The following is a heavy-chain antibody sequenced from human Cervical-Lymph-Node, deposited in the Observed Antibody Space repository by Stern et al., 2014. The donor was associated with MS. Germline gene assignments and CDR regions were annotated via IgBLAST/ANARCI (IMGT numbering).Heavy chain of an antibody. J-gene: IGHJ1*01. CDR2: IDPTDGRT. D-gene: IGHD4-17*01. Sequence: VQLVESGAEVKKPGASVKVSCKASGDTFASYPIHWLRQAPGQGPLWMGIIDPTDGRTTYAQTFQGRVTMTRDSSTRTVYMELSSLRAEDTAMYFCANPLPYANWGQGTRVTVSS. CDR1: GDTFASYP. V-gene: IGHV1-46*03. CDR3: ANPLPYAN.